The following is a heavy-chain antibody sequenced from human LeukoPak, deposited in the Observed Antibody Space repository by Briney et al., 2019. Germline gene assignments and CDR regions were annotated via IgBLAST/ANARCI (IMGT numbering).Heavy chain of an antibody. CDR3: VKGRSYTASYFDY. V-gene: IGHV3-64D*06. Sequence: GGSLRLSCAASGFTFSAYAMTWVRQAPGKGLEYVSAISSNGGSTYYADSVKGRFTISRDNSKNTLYLQMSSLRAEDTAVYYCVKGRSYTASYFDYWGQGTLVTVSS. D-gene: IGHD2-2*02. J-gene: IGHJ4*02. CDR1: GFTFSAYA. CDR2: ISSNGGST.